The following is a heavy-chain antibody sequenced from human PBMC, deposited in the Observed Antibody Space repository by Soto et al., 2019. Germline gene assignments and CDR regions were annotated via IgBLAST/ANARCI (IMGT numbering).Heavy chain of an antibody. CDR3: AKDLEQLAIAAAGTLSMDV. V-gene: IGHV3-30*18. CDR1: GFTFSSYG. D-gene: IGHD6-13*01. CDR2: ISYDGSNK. J-gene: IGHJ6*02. Sequence: PGGSLRLSCAASGFTFSSYGMHWVRQAPGKGLEWVAVISYDGSNKYYADSVKGRFTISRDNSKNTLYLQMNSLRAEDTAVYYCAKDLEQLAIAAAGTLSMDVWGQGTTVTVSS.